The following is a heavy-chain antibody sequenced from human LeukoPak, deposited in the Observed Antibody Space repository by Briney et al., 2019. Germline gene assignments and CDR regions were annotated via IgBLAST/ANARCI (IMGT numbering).Heavy chain of an antibody. CDR3: ARDSDSTDAFDI. V-gene: IGHV6-1*01. CDR2: TYYRSKWSN. CDR1: GDSVSSNSAA. Sequence: PSQTLSLTCAISGDSVSSNSAAWNWIRQSPSRGLEWLGRTYYRSKWSNGYAVSMRSRLTINPDTSKNQFSLQLNSVTPEDTAVYYCARDSDSTDAFDIWGQGTMVTVSS. J-gene: IGHJ3*02. D-gene: IGHD2-15*01.